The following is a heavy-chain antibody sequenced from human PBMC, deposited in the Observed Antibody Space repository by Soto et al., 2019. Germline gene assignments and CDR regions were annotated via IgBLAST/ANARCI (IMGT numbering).Heavy chain of an antibody. J-gene: IGHJ5*02. CDR2: ISAYSGNT. CDR3: ARYPRKRFGDLLDWFDP. V-gene: IGHV1-18*01. Sequence: QVQLVQSGPEVKKPGASVKVSCKASGYTFSSYGITWVRQAPGQGLEWMGWISAYSGNTNYAQNLQGRVTMTTDASTSTAYMELRSLKSDDTAMYYCARYPRKRFGDLLDWFDPWGQGTLVTVSS. D-gene: IGHD3-10*01. CDR1: GYTFSSYG.